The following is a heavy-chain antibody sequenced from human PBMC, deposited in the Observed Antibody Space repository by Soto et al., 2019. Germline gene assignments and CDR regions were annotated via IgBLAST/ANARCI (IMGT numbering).Heavy chain of an antibody. Sequence: QVQLQESGPGLVKPSQTLSLTCTVSGDSISSGGYYWSWIRQHPGKGLEWIGYIYYSGGTHYNPSLKSLVTVAVGMIKLQFSSSQSSATAATTTVYYCAGSCMSCGGFIVCGIDVWSHGNTVT. D-gene: IGHD2-8*02. CDR1: GDSISSGGYY. V-gene: IGHV4-31*01. CDR3: AGSCMSCGGFIVCGIDV. CDR2: IYYSGGT. J-gene: IGHJ6*02.